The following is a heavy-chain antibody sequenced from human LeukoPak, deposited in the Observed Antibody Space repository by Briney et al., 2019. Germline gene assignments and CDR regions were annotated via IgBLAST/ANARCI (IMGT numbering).Heavy chain of an antibody. CDR3: ARGRYDSSGYYFDY. V-gene: IGHV4-31*03. CDR2: IYYSGST. CDR1: GGSISSGGYY. D-gene: IGHD3-22*01. J-gene: IGHJ4*02. Sequence: PSRTLSLTCTVSGGSISSGGYYWSWIRQHPGKGLEWIGYIYYSGSTYYNPSLKSRVTISVDTSKNQFSLKLSSVTAADTAVYYCARGRYDSSGYYFDYWGQGTLVTVSS.